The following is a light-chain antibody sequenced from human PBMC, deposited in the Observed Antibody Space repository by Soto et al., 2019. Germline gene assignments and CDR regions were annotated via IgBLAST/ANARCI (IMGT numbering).Light chain of an antibody. J-gene: IGKJ1*01. Sequence: EIVLTQSPGTLSLSPGDRATLSCRASQTLRSGYLAWYQHKPGQPPRLLIYDVSSRTPGTPDRFSGSGSGTDFALTISRLEPEDFAVYSCHQYGSSPRAFGQGTKVEV. CDR2: DVS. V-gene: IGKV3-20*01. CDR1: QTLRSGY. CDR3: HQYGSSPRA.